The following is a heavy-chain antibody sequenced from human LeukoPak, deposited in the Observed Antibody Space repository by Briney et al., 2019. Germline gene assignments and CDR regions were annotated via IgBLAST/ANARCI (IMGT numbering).Heavy chain of an antibody. V-gene: IGHV3-21*04. CDR1: GFTFSSYS. J-gene: IGHJ4*02. D-gene: IGHD3-9*01. Sequence: GGSLRLSCAASGFTFSSYSMNWVRQAPGKGLEWVSFISSSRSYIYYADSVKGRFTISRDNSKNTLYLQMNSLRAEDTAIYYCVKKNRYFDWLFLYYFDYWGQGTLVTVSS. CDR3: VKKNRYFDWLFLYYFDY. CDR2: ISSSRSYI.